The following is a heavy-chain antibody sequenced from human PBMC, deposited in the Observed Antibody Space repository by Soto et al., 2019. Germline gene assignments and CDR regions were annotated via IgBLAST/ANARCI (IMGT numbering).Heavy chain of an antibody. Sequence: LRLSCAASGFTFSSYSMNWVRQAPGKGLEWVSSISSSSSYIYYADSVKGRFTISRDNAKNSLYLQMNSVRAEDTAVYYCARVVYYDSSGYQYWGQGTLVTVSS. CDR3: ARVVYYDSSGYQY. CDR1: GFTFSSYS. V-gene: IGHV3-21*01. CDR2: ISSSSSYI. D-gene: IGHD3-22*01. J-gene: IGHJ4*02.